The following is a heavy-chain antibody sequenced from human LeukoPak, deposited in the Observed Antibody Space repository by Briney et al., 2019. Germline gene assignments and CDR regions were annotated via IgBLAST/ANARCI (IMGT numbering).Heavy chain of an antibody. D-gene: IGHD2-21*02. CDR1: EFNFFSYG. CDR3: ARELPREVTLDY. Sequence: GGSLRLSCVASEFNFFSYGMQWVRQAPGKGLVWVSRIFTDGSTTSYADSVKGRFTISRDNAKNTLYLEMKSLRVEDTAVYYCARELPREVTLDYWGQGSLVTVSP. V-gene: IGHV3-74*01. J-gene: IGHJ4*01. CDR2: IFTDGSTT.